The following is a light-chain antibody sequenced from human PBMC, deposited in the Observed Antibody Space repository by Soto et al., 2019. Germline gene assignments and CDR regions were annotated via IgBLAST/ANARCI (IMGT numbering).Light chain of an antibody. CDR3: CSYAGSNV. Sequence: QSALTQPASVSGSPGQSITISCTGTSSDFGNYNLVSWYQQHPGKVPKLILFEVNKRPSGVSGRFSGSKSGNTASLTISGLQAEDEADYYCCSYAGSNVFGTGTKLTVL. CDR2: EVN. V-gene: IGLV2-23*02. CDR1: SSDFGNYNL. J-gene: IGLJ1*01.